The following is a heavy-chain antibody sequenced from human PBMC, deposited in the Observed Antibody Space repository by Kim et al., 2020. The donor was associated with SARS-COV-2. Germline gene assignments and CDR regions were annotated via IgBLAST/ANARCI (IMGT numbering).Heavy chain of an antibody. Sequence: GESLKISCKGSGYSFTSYWIGWVRQMPGKGLEWMGIIYPGDSDTRYSPSFQGQVTISADKSISTAYLQWSSLKASDTAMYYCARHDPYSSGWYERWGFDIWGQGTMVTVSS. CDR1: GYSFTSYW. J-gene: IGHJ3*02. CDR2: IYPGDSDT. CDR3: ARHDPYSSGWYERWGFDI. V-gene: IGHV5-51*01. D-gene: IGHD6-19*01.